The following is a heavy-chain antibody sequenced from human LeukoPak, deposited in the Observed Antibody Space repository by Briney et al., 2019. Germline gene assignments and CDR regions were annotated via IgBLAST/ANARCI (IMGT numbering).Heavy chain of an antibody. V-gene: IGHV3-64D*06. CDR1: GSTFSYYA. CDR2: ISSNGGST. D-gene: IGHD5-18*01. CDR3: VKDRVNTAVAPFDY. J-gene: IGHJ4*02. Sequence: GGSLRLSCSASGSTFSYYAMHWVRQAPGKGLEYVSVISSNGGSTYYADSVKGRFTISRDNSKNTLYLQMSSLRPEDTAVYYCVKDRVNTAVAPFDYWGQGTLVTVSS.